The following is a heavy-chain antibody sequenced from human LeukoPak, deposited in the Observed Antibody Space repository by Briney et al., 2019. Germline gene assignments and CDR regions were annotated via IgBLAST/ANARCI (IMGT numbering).Heavy chain of an antibody. CDR1: GFTVSSNY. CDR3: ARDLSGSPSYYFDY. V-gene: IGHV3-66*01. D-gene: IGHD1-26*01. Sequence: GGSLRLSCAASGFTVSSNYMSWVRQAPGKGLEWVSVIYSGGSTYYADSVKGRFTISRDNSKNTLYLQMNSLRAEDTAVYYCARDLSGSPSYYFDYWGQGTLVTVSS. J-gene: IGHJ4*02. CDR2: IYSGGST.